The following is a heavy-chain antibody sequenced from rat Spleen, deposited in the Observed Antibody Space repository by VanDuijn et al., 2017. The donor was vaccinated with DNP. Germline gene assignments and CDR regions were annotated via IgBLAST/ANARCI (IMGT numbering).Heavy chain of an antibody. CDR1: GFTFSNYD. CDR2: ISTGGGFT. J-gene: IGHJ4*01. V-gene: IGHV5-25*01. Sequence: EVQLVESGGGFVQPGGSLKLSCAASGFTFSNYDMAWVRQTPAKGLDWVASISTGGGFTYYRDSVKGRFTVSRDDARSTLYLQMDSLRSEDTATYYCARVQLDYYALDAWGQGTSVTVSS. CDR3: ARVQLDYYALDA. D-gene: IGHD4-2*01.